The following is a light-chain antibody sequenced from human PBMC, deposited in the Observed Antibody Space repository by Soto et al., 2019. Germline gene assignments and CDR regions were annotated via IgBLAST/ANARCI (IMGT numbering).Light chain of an antibody. Sequence: QFTQSPSSLSASVGVGITITCRVSQGIGSYLAWYRQKAGKAPELLIYAAFILQREVPSRFRGSASGTDFTLTISSLQPEDFASYYCQQSYNVVSWTFGQGTKVDIK. CDR3: QQSYNVVSWT. J-gene: IGKJ1*01. CDR2: AAF. V-gene: IGKV1-39*01. CDR1: QGIGSY.